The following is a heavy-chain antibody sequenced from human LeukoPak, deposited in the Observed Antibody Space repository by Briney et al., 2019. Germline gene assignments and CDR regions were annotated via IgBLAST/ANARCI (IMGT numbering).Heavy chain of an antibody. D-gene: IGHD2-15*01. J-gene: IGHJ3*02. CDR1: GGSISSYY. CDR3: ARTSGSRMGFGAFDI. Sequence: SETLSLTCTVSGGSISSYYWSWIRQPPGKGLEWIGYIYYSGSTNYNPSLKSRVTISVDTSKNQFSLKLSSVTAADTAVYYCARTSGSRMGFGAFDIWGQGTMVTVSS. V-gene: IGHV4-59*01. CDR2: IYYSGST.